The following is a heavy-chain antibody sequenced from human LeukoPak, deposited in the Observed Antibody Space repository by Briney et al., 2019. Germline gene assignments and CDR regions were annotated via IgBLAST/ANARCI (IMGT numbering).Heavy chain of an antibody. Sequence: PSETLSLTCTVSGGSISSYYWSWLRQPPGKGLEWIGYIYYSGSTNYNPSLKSRVTISVDTSKNQFSLKLSSVTAADTAVHYCARADSSREYYFDYWGQGTLVTVSS. V-gene: IGHV4-59*01. CDR1: GGSISSYY. J-gene: IGHJ4*02. CDR3: ARADSSREYYFDY. CDR2: IYYSGST. D-gene: IGHD3-22*01.